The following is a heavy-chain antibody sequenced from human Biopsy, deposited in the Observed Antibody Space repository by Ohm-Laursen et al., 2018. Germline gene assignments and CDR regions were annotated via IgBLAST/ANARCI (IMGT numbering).Heavy chain of an antibody. J-gene: IGHJ4*02. Sequence: PSETLSLTCAVSGDSINSSYWSWIRQAPGKGLEWIGFISNSGNTNYNPSLKSRVTIPADTSKNQFSLKLGSVTVADTAVFYCARRGSGGRSFDYWGQGSLVTVSS. V-gene: IGHV4-59*08. CDR2: ISNSGNT. CDR1: GDSINSSY. D-gene: IGHD2-15*01. CDR3: ARRGSGGRSFDY.